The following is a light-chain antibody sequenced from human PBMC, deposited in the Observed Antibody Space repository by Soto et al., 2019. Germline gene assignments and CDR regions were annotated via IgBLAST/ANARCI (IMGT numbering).Light chain of an antibody. J-gene: IGKJ5*01. CDR1: QSVSTN. V-gene: IGKV3-15*01. Sequence: EIVMTQSPATLSVSPGERATLSCRASQSVSTNLAWYQQKPGQAPRPLIYATSTRATGIPDRFTGSGSGTEFTLTISSLQSEDFAVYHCQQYDNKPPITFGQGTRLEIK. CDR3: QQYDNKPPIT. CDR2: ATS.